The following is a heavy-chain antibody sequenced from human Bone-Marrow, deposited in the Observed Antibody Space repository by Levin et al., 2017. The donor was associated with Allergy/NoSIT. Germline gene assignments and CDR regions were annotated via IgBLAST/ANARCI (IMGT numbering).Heavy chain of an antibody. CDR2: ISGSGGST. J-gene: IGHJ4*02. D-gene: IGHD6-19*01. V-gene: IGHV3-23*01. CDR3: AKDPGAVAGTDY. CDR1: GFTFSSYA. Sequence: GESLKISCAASGFTFSSYAMSWVRQAPGKGLEWVSAISGSGGSTYYADSVKGRFTISRDNSKNTLYLQMNSLRAEDTAVYYCAKDPGAVAGTDYWGQGTLVTVSS.